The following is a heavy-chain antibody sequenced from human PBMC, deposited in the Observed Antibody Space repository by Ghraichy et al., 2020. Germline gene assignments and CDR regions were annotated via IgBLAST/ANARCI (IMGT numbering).Heavy chain of an antibody. V-gene: IGHV4-34*01. CDR2: VNHSGST. Sequence: SETLSLTCAVYGGSFSDDIWSWLPQPPGSGLEKIGEVNHSGSTNYNPSLKSRVTISIDTSKNQFFLKMSSLTAADSAVYFCAREVFEGWYFDVWGRGTLVTVSS. J-gene: IGHJ2*01. CDR1: GGSFSDDI. CDR3: AREVFEGWYFDV.